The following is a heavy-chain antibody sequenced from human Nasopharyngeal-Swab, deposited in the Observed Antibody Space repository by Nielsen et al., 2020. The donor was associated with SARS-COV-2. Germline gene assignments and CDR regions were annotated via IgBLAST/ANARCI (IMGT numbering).Heavy chain of an antibody. D-gene: IGHD1-26*01. Sequence: SETLSLTCTVSGGSISSYYWSWIRQPPGKGPEWIGYIYYSGSTNYNPSLKSRVTISVDTSKNQFSLKLSSVTAADTAVYYCARATSGSYYPFDYWGQGTLVTVSS. V-gene: IGHV4-59*01. CDR3: ARATSGSYYPFDY. CDR1: GGSISSYY. J-gene: IGHJ4*02. CDR2: IYYSGST.